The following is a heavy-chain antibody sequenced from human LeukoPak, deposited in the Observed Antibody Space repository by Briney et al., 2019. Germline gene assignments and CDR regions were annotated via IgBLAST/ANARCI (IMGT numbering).Heavy chain of an antibody. CDR1: GYTFTGYY. J-gene: IGHJ5*02. V-gene: IGHV1-18*04. D-gene: IGHD6-13*01. Sequence: AASVKVSCKASGYTFTGYYMHWVRQAPGQGLEWMGWISAYNGNTNYAQKLQGRVTMTTDTSTSTAYMELRSLRSDDTAVYYCARDGPQFQLVRAYNWFDPWGQGTLVTVSS. CDR3: ARDGPQFQLVRAYNWFDP. CDR2: ISAYNGNT.